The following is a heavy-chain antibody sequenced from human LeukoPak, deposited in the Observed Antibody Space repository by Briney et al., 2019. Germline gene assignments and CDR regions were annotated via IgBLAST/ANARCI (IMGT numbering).Heavy chain of an antibody. V-gene: IGHV3-23*01. CDR1: GFTFSSYA. Sequence: GGSLRLSCAASGFTFSSYAMSWVRQAPGKGLEWVSGISSSGGSTVYADSVKGRFTISRDNFRNTVFLQMNSLRAEDTAVYYCAKDLGFGELNRYDYWGQGTLVTVSS. J-gene: IGHJ4*02. D-gene: IGHD3-10*01. CDR3: AKDLGFGELNRYDY. CDR2: ISSSGGST.